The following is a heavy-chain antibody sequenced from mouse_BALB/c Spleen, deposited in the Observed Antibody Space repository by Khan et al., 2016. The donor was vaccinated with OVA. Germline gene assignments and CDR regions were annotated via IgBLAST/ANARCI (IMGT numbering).Heavy chain of an antibody. CDR1: GYTFTSYW. CDR2: IAPGSGST. D-gene: IGHD1-1*01. V-gene: IGHV1S41*01. Sequence: DLVKPGASVKLSCKASGYTFTSYWINWIKQRPGQGLEWIGHIAPGSGSTYYNEMFKGMATLTVDTSSSTVYIQISSLSSEDSALSFCARSNYYGSSLYAMDYWGQGTSVTVSS. CDR3: ARSNYYGSSLYAMDY. J-gene: IGHJ4*01.